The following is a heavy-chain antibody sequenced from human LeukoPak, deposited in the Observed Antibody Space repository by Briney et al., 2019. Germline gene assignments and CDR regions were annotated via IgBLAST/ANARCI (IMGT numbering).Heavy chain of an antibody. J-gene: IGHJ4*02. CDR1: GGSISTYY. Sequence: SETLSLTCTVSGGSISTYYWSWIRQPPGKGLEWIGYIYYSGSSNYNPSLKSRVTISLDTSKNQFSLKLSSVTAADAAVYYCARDLQSGPPVGWGQGTLVTVSS. V-gene: IGHV4-59*01. CDR2: IYYSGSS. CDR3: ARDLQSGPPVG. D-gene: IGHD3-16*01.